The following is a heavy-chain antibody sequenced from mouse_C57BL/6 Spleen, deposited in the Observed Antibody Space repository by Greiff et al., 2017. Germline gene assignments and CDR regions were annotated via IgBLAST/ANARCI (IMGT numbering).Heavy chain of an antibody. Sequence: EVKLMESGGGLVKPGGSLKLSCAASGFTFSSSAMSWVRQTPDKRLGWVATISDGGSYTYYPDNVKGRFTIYRDTAKNNLYLQRSHLKSADTAMYDCARDHYYGSRGYYFDYWGQGTTLTVSS. D-gene: IGHD1-1*01. V-gene: IGHV5-4*01. J-gene: IGHJ2*01. CDR3: ARDHYYGSRGYYFDY. CDR1: GFTFSSSA. CDR2: ISDGGSYT.